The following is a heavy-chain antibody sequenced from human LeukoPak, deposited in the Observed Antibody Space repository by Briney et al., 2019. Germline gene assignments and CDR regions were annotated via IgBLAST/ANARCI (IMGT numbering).Heavy chain of an antibody. CDR1: GGPISSYY. Sequence: SETLSLTCTVSGGPISSYYWSWIRQPPGKGLEWIGYIYYSGSTNYNPSLKSRVTISVDTSKNQFSLKLSSVTAADTAVYYCARHRLTGGAFDYWGQGTLATVSS. J-gene: IGHJ4*02. CDR3: ARHRLTGGAFDY. V-gene: IGHV4-59*08. CDR2: IYYSGST. D-gene: IGHD1-20*01.